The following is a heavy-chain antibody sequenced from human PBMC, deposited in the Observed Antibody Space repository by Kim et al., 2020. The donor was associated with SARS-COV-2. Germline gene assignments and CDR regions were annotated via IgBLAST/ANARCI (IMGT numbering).Heavy chain of an antibody. V-gene: IGHV3-23*01. J-gene: IGHJ4*02. D-gene: IGHD6-19*01. CDR2: STTDGRT. CDR1: GFTFRNYF. Sequence: GGSLRLSCEASGFTFRNYFMSWVRQAPGKGLEWVSVSTTDGRTYYADSVKGRFTISRDNSKNTLYLQMNSLRTEDTAVYFCAKPVNGWYLLDYWGQGTLVTVSS. CDR3: AKPVNGWYLLDY.